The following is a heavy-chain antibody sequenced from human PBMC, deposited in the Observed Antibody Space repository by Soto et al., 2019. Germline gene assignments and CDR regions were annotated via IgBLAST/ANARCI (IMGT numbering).Heavy chain of an antibody. CDR1: GFTFSSYW. D-gene: IGHD2-21*01. Sequence: GGSLILSCAASGFTFSSYWMHWVRHAPGKGLVWVSRINSDGSSTSYADSVKGRFTISRDNSKNTLYLQMNSLRAEDTAVYYCANLVSPRVYYGMDVWGQGTTVTVSS. V-gene: IGHV3-74*01. CDR3: ANLVSPRVYYGMDV. CDR2: INSDGSST. J-gene: IGHJ6*02.